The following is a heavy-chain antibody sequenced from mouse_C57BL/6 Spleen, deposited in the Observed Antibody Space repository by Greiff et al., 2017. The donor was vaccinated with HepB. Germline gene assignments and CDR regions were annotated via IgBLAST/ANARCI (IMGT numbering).Heavy chain of an antibody. J-gene: IGHJ1*03. Sequence: EVKLVESGPGLAKPSQTLSLTCSVTGYSITSDYWNWIRKFPGNKLEYMGYISYSGSTYYNPSLKSRISITRDTSKNQYYLQLNSVTTEDTATYYWARYPLYSNYPHWYFDVWGTGTTVTVSS. CDR1: GYSITSDY. CDR3: ARYPLYSNYPHWYFDV. V-gene: IGHV3-8*01. D-gene: IGHD2-5*01. CDR2: ISYSGST.